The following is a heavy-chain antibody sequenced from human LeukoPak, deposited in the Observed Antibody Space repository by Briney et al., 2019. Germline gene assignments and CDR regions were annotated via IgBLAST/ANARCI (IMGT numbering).Heavy chain of an antibody. J-gene: IGHJ6*03. CDR2: IYPGDSDT. V-gene: IGHV5-51*01. CDR3: ARYLTSNYYDSSGYSHYYYMDV. CDR1: GYSFTSYW. Sequence: GESLKISCKGSGYSFTSYWIGWVRQMPGKGLEWMGIIYPGDSDTRYSPSFQGQVTISADKSISTAYLQWSSLKASDTAMYYCARYLTSNYYDSSGYSHYYYMDVWGKGTTVTVSS. D-gene: IGHD3-22*01.